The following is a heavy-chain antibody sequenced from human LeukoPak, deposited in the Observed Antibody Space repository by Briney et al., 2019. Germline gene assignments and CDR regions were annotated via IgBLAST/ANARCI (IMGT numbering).Heavy chain of an antibody. CDR1: GGSISTSNYY. Sequence: SETLSLTCTVSGGSISTSNYYWGWIRQPPGKGLEWIGTIYHSGSTYYNPSLKSRVTISVDTSKNQFSLRLSSVTAADTAFYYCARVRYYYDSSHDWGQGTLVTVSS. V-gene: IGHV4-39*07. D-gene: IGHD3-22*01. CDR3: ARVRYYYDSSHD. J-gene: IGHJ4*02. CDR2: IYHSGST.